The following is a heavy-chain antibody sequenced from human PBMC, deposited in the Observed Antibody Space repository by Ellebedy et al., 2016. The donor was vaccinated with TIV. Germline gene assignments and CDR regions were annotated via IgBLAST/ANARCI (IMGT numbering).Heavy chain of an antibody. J-gene: IGHJ4*02. V-gene: IGHV1-69*06. Sequence: SVKVSCXASGGTFSSYAISWVRQAPGQGLEWMGGIIPIFGTANYAQKFQGRVTITADKSTSTAYMELSSLRSEDTAVYYCAIYAYGDPTFDYWGQGTLVTVSS. D-gene: IGHD4-17*01. CDR3: AIYAYGDPTFDY. CDR1: GGTFSSYA. CDR2: IIPIFGTA.